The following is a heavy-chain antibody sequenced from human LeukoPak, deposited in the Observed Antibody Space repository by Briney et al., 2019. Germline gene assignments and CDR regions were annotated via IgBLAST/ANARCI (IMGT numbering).Heavy chain of an antibody. CDR2: IYYCECT. Sequence: EAVSLTCMVSVGCISSYYWSWIRPPPGRGLEWVGYIYYCECTNYNPPLQSRLTISVDTSKCPLSLTLSSLSAADTAVYYSARVSGRTYYYGRDVWGKGATVTVS. CDR3: ARVSGRTYYYGRDV. D-gene: IGHD5/OR15-5a*01. J-gene: IGHJ6*04. V-gene: IGHV4-59*01. CDR1: VGCISSYY.